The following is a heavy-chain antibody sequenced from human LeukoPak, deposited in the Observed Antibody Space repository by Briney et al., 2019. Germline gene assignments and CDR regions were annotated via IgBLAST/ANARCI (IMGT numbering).Heavy chain of an antibody. CDR2: ISSSSSSM. CDR1: GFTFSSYS. J-gene: IGHJ4*02. Sequence: GGSLRLSCAASGFTFSSYSMNWVRQAPGKGLEWVSSISSSSSSMYYADSVKGRFSISRDNAKNSLSLHMSSLRAEDTAVYYCAKSGYYGSGSFWGQGTLVTVSS. D-gene: IGHD3-10*01. V-gene: IGHV3-21*01. CDR3: AKSGYYGSGSF.